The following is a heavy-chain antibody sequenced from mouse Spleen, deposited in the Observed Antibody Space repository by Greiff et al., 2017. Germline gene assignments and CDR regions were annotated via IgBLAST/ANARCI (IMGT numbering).Heavy chain of an antibody. Sequence: QVKMKQPGAELVKPGASVKLSCKASGYTFTSYWMHWVKQRPGQGLEWIGMIHPNSGSTNYNEKFKSKATLTVDKSSSTAYMQLSSLTSEDSAVYYCASYYYAMDYWGQGTSVTVSS. CDR2: IHPNSGST. V-gene: IGHV1-64*01. CDR1: GYTFTSYW. CDR3: ASYYYAMDY. J-gene: IGHJ4*01.